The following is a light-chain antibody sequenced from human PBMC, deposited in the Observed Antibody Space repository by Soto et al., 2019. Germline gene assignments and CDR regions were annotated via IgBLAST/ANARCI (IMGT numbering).Light chain of an antibody. V-gene: IGKV1-39*01. CDR2: AAS. CDR1: QTIMTY. J-gene: IGKJ1*01. Sequence: DIQMTQSPSSLSASVGDVVTITCRASQTIMTYLNWYQLKPGKPPRLLIYAASSLQSGVPSRFSGSGSGTDFTLTISSLQPEDFATYSCQQSYNSPQTCGRGTKVDIK. CDR3: QQSYNSPQT.